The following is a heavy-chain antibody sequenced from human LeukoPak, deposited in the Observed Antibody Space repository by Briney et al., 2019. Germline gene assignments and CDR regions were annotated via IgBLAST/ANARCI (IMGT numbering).Heavy chain of an antibody. D-gene: IGHD4-17*01. CDR3: ARGSTTTVTYFDY. CDR1: GGSVSSGDYY. CDR2: IYYSGST. Sequence: SETLSLTCTVSGGSVSSGDYYWSWIRQLPGKGLEWIGYIYYSGSTNYNPSLKSRVTISVDTSKNQFSLKLSSVTAADTAVYYCARGSTTTVTYFDYWGQGTLVTVSS. J-gene: IGHJ4*02. V-gene: IGHV4-61*08.